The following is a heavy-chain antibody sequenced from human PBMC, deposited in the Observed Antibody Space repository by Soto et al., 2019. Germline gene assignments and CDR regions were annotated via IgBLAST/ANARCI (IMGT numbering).Heavy chain of an antibody. D-gene: IGHD2-21*02. CDR1: GFSFTNFA. CDR3: AKDDFTDRGDDYFDY. V-gene: IGHV3-23*01. CDR2: IGASGDIT. Sequence: SCAASGFSFTNFAMSWVRQAPGKGLEWVAGIGASGDITWYADSVKGRLSIFRDNSKNTLYLQLNSLRFEDTAVYYCAKDDFTDRGDDYFDYWGPGTLVTVS. J-gene: IGHJ4*02.